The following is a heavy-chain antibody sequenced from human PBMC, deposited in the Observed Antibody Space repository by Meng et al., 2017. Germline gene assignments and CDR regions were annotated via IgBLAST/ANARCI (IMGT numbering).Heavy chain of an antibody. CDR3: ARDEDISAAGKLFGDY. D-gene: IGHD6-13*01. CDR1: GNNFPDYW. V-gene: IGHV1-2*06. J-gene: IGHJ4*02. Sequence: QVQRGRAGAWGKKPGDSVKVSCKPSGNNFPDYWLHWVRRAPGQGLEWMGRIDPKSGDTHYAQRFQGRVTMTGDTSISTAYMELSGLRSDDTAMYYCARDEDISAAGKLFGDYWGQGTLVTVS. CDR2: IDPKSGDT.